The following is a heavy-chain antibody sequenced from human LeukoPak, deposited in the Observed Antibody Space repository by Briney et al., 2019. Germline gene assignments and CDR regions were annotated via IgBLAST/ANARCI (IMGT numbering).Heavy chain of an antibody. CDR2: INPNGGGT. CDR1: GYTFTGYY. V-gene: IGHV1-2*02. J-gene: IGHJ3*02. CDR3: AREGATWGAFDI. D-gene: IGHD1-26*01. Sequence: GASVKVSCKASGYTFTGYYMHWVRQAPGQGLEWMGWINPNGGGTNYAQKFQGRVTMTRDTSISTAYMELSRLRSDDTAVYYCAREGATWGAFDIWGQGTMVTVSS.